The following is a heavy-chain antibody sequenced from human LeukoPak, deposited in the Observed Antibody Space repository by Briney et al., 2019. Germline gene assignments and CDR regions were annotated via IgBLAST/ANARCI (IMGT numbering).Heavy chain of an antibody. V-gene: IGHV4-39*07. J-gene: IGHJ6*02. D-gene: IGHD2-15*01. CDR1: GGSISSSSYY. CDR3: AGWVVAATRLYYYGMDV. Sequence: SETLSLTCTVSGGSISSSSYYWGWIRQPPGKGLEWIGEINHSGSTNYNPSLKSRVTISVDTSKNQFSLKLSSVTAADTAVYYCAGWVVAATRLYYYGMDVWGQGTTVTVSS. CDR2: INHSGST.